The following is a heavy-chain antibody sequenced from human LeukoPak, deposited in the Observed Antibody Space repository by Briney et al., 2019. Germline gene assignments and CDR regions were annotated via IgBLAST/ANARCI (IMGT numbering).Heavy chain of an antibody. D-gene: IGHD3-10*01. Sequence: PGGSLRLSCAASGFALSNYWMSWVRQAPGKGLEWVANIKRDGNDKYYVDPVKGRFTISRDNAENSLYLEVNSLRAEDTAVYYCARDYYGSGSYFGYWGQGTLVTVSS. J-gene: IGHJ4*02. CDR3: ARDYYGSGSYFGY. V-gene: IGHV3-7*01. CDR2: IKRDGNDK. CDR1: GFALSNYW.